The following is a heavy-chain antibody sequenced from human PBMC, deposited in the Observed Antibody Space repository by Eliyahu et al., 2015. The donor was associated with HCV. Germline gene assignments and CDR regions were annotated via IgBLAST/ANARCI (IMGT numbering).Heavy chain of an antibody. CDR1: GFTFXXYA. CDR3: ARDILAAAGTGTLDY. CDR2: XSYDGSNK. D-gene: IGHD6-13*01. J-gene: IGHJ4*02. Sequence: QVQLVESGGGVVQPGRSLRLSCXASGFTFXXYAMHWVRQAPGKGLEWVAVXSYDGSNKYYADSVKGRFTISRDNSKNTLYLQMNSLRAEDTAVYYCARDILAAAGTGTLDYWGQGTLVTVSS. V-gene: IGHV3-30-3*01.